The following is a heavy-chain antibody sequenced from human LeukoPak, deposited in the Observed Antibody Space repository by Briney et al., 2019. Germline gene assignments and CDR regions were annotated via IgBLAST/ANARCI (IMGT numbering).Heavy chain of an antibody. CDR2: ISSSGDTI. D-gene: IGHD3-22*01. CDR1: GFTFSSYE. Sequence: GGSLRLSCAASGFTFSSYEMNWVRQAPGKGLEWVSYISSSGDTIYYADSVKGRFTISRDNAKNSLYLQMNSLRAEDTAVYYCARDGGTRLKYSFGYGDSWGQGTLVTVSS. J-gene: IGHJ4*02. CDR3: ARDGGTRLKYSFGYGDS. V-gene: IGHV3-48*03.